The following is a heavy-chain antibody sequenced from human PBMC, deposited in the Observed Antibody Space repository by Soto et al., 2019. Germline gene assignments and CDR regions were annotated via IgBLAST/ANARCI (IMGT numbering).Heavy chain of an antibody. J-gene: IGHJ6*01. CDR1: GYSFTSYW. CDR3: ARSYGQWLTSTSGPKNYCNYGRDF. CDR2: IYPGDSDT. Sequence: PGESLKISCKGSGYSFTSYWIGWVRQMPGKGLEWMGIIYPGDSDTRYSPSFQGQVTISADKSIRTAYLQWSSLKASDTAMYYCARSYGQWLTSTSGPKNYCNYGRDFWGQGTTVTVSS. D-gene: IGHD6-19*01. V-gene: IGHV5-51*03.